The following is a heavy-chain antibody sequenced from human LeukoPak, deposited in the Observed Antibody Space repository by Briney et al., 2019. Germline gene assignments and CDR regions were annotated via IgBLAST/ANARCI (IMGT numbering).Heavy chain of an antibody. V-gene: IGHV4-30-4*08. D-gene: IGHD1-26*01. J-gene: IGHJ5*02. CDR2: IYYSGST. Sequence: LRLSCAASGFTFSSYEMNWLRQPPGKGLEWLGYIYYSGSTYYNPSLKSRVTISVDTSKNQFSLKLSSVTAADTAVYYCARAPGATDLGGWFDPWGQGTLVTVSS. CDR1: GFTFSSYEMN. CDR3: ARAPGATDLGGWFDP.